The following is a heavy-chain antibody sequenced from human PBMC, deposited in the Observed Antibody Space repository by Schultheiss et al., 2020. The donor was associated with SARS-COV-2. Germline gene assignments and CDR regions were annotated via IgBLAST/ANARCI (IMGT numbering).Heavy chain of an antibody. J-gene: IGHJ3*02. CDR3: AKDQEIYGDYAVGAFDI. CDR1: GFTFSSYG. D-gene: IGHD4-17*01. CDR2: ISYDGSNK. Sequence: GESLKISCAASGFTFSSYGMHWVRQAPGKGLEWVAVISYDGSNKYYADSVKGRFTISRDNSKNTLYLQMNSLRAEDTAVYYCAKDQEIYGDYAVGAFDIWGQGTTVTVSS. V-gene: IGHV3-30*18.